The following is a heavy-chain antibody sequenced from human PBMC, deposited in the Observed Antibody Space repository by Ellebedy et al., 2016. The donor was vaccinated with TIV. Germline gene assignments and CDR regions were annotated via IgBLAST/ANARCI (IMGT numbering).Heavy chain of an antibody. Sequence: GESLKISCAASGFTFSSYAMNWVRQAPGKGLEWVSFISGSGGRTYYADSVKGRFTISRDNSRNTLYLQMNSLRAEDTAAYYCAKGDYDFWSGYPHFDYWGQGTLVTVSS. CDR3: AKGDYDFWSGYPHFDY. V-gene: IGHV3-23*01. D-gene: IGHD3-3*01. J-gene: IGHJ4*02. CDR1: GFTFSSYA. CDR2: ISGSGGRT.